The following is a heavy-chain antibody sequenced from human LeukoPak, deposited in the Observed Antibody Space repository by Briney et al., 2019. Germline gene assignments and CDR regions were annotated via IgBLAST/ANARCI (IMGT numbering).Heavy chain of an antibody. CDR1: GFTVSSNY. J-gene: IGHJ6*02. V-gene: IGHV3-66*01. CDR2: IYSGGST. Sequence: GGSLRLSCAASGFTVSSNYMSWVRQAPGKGLEWVSVIYSGGSTYYADSVKGRFTISRDNSKNTLYLQMNSLRAEDTAVYYCARDNNLDGSGRYYYYYGMDVWGQGTTVTVSS. CDR3: ARDNNLDGSGRYYYYYGMDV. D-gene: IGHD3-10*01.